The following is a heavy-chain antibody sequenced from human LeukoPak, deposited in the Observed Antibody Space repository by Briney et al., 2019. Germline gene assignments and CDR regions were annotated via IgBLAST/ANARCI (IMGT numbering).Heavy chain of an antibody. J-gene: IGHJ4*02. V-gene: IGHV4-59*01. CDR1: GGSISSNY. Sequence: SETLSLTCTVSGGSISSNYWSWIRQPPGKGLEWIGYIYNSGSTNYNPSLKSRVTMSVDMSKNQFSLKLSSVTAADTAVYYCARLARDSSGYDRFDYWGQGTLVTVSS. D-gene: IGHD3-22*01. CDR3: ARLARDSSGYDRFDY. CDR2: IYNSGST.